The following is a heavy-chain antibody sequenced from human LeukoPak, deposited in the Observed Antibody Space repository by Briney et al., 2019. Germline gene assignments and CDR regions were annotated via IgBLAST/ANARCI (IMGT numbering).Heavy chain of an antibody. V-gene: IGHV4-34*01. CDR2: INHSGST. Sequence: PSETLSLTRAVYGGSFSGYYWSWIRQPPGKGLEWIGEINHSGSTNYNPSLKSRVTISIDTSKNQFSLKLSSVTAADTAVHYCASSLLTADAFDIWGQGTMVTVSS. J-gene: IGHJ3*02. D-gene: IGHD3-9*01. CDR1: GGSFSGYY. CDR3: ASSLLTADAFDI.